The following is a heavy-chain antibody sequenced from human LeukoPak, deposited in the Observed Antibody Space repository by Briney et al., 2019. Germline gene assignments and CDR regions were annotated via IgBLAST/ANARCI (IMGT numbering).Heavy chain of an antibody. D-gene: IGHD3-10*01. CDR1: GFTFSSYA. CDR2: ISGSGGGT. V-gene: IGHV3-23*01. Sequence: GGSLRLSCAASGFTFSSYAMSWVRQAPGKGLEWVSAISGSGGGTYYADSVKGRFTISRGNSKNTLYLQMNSLRAEDTAVYYCAKASYLGDYYYYYMDVWGKGTTVTVSS. J-gene: IGHJ6*03. CDR3: AKASYLGDYYYYYMDV.